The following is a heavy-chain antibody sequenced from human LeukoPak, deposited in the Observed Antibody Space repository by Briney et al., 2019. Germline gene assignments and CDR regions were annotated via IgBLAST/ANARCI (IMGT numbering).Heavy chain of an antibody. Sequence: PSQTLSLTCTVSGAPISSGGYYWSWLRQHPAKGLEWIGYIYYTGSTYYNPSLKSRVTMSVDTSKNQFSLTLSSVTAADTGVYYCANLCSGGTCYRYYFDHWGQGTLVTVSA. CDR3: ANLCSGGTCYRYYFDH. CDR2: IYYTGST. J-gene: IGHJ4*02. V-gene: IGHV4-31*03. D-gene: IGHD2-15*01. CDR1: GAPISSGGYY.